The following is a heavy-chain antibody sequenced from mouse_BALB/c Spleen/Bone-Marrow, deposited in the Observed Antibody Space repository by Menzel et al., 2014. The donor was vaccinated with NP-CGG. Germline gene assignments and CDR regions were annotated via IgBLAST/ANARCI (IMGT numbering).Heavy chain of an antibody. CDR3: TRDYYGP. V-gene: IGHV3-8*02. CDR1: GDSITSGY. J-gene: IGHJ2*01. CDR2: ITYRGNT. D-gene: IGHD1-2*01. Sequence: EVKLMESGPNLVKPSQTLSLTCSVTGDSITSGYWNWIRKFPGNNLEYMGYITYRGNTYYNPSLISRISITRDTSKNQYYLELNSVSTEGTATYYCTRDYYGPWGQGTTLTVSS.